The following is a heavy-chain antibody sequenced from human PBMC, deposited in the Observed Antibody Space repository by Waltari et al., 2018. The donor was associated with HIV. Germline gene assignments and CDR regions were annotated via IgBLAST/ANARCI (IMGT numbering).Heavy chain of an antibody. V-gene: IGHV4-38-2*02. J-gene: IGHJ3*02. CDR1: GYSLSSRSY. CDR2: LDHSGSI. D-gene: IGHD5-18*01. Sequence: QMKMQESGPGLVKSSETLSLTCTVSGYSLSSRSYLAWIRQPPGKGLEWLGTLDHSGSIYHNPSLKSRLTISVDTSNNQFSLKLTSVTAADTAVYFCASLDTAVGYDAFDIWGQGTMVTVSS. CDR3: ASLDTAVGYDAFDI.